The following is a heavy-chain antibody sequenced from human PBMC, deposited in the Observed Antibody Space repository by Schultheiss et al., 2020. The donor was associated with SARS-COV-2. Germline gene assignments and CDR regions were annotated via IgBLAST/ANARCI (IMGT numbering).Heavy chain of an antibody. Sequence: SETLSLTCAVYGGSFSGYYWGWIRQPPGKGLEWIGSIYTSGSTYYNPSLKSRVTISVDTSKNQFSLKLSSVTAADTAVYYCARGTAGATHYYYGMDVWGQGTTVTVSS. CDR3: ARGTAGATHYYYGMDV. J-gene: IGHJ6*02. CDR2: IYTSGST. V-gene: IGHV4-34*01. D-gene: IGHD1-26*01. CDR1: GGSFSGYY.